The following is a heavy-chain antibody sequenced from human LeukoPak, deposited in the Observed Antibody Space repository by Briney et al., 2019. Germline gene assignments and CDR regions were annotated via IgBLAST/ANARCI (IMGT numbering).Heavy chain of an antibody. V-gene: IGHV3-48*01. CDR3: ARARPGYDTPPYHFDF. D-gene: IGHD3-16*01. CDR1: GFTFSSYS. Sequence: SGGSLRLSCAASGFTFSSYSMNWVRQAPGEGLEWISYIISSSSVIYYADSVRGRFTISRDNAKSSLYLQMNSLRAEDTAVYYCARARPGYDTPPYHFDFWGQGTLVTVSS. J-gene: IGHJ4*02. CDR2: IISSSSVI.